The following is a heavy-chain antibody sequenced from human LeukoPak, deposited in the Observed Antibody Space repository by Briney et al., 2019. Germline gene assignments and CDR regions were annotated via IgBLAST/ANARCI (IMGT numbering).Heavy chain of an antibody. Sequence: ASVKVSCKASGYTFTSYGISWVRQATGQGLEWMGWMNPNSGNTGYAQKFQGRVTMTRNTSISTAYMELSSLRSEDTAVYYCHRGSGWYNYYYYGMDVWGQGTTVTVSS. V-gene: IGHV1-8*02. CDR2: MNPNSGNT. D-gene: IGHD6-19*01. CDR1: GYTFTSYG. CDR3: HRGSGWYNYYYYGMDV. J-gene: IGHJ6*02.